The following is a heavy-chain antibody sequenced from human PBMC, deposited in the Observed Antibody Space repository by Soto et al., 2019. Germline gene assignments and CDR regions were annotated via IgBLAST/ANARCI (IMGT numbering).Heavy chain of an antibody. CDR2: ISNDGSNK. J-gene: IGHJ4*02. CDR3: TTVNPYISDSRGHCY. Sequence: QVQLVESGGGVVQPGRSLRLSCAASGFTFSSYAMHWVRQAPGKGLEWVAVISNDGSNKFYADSVKGRFTISRDNARNTLHLQMNTLRAEDTAVYYCTTVNPYISDSRGHCYWGQGTLVTVSS. V-gene: IGHV3-30*03. D-gene: IGHD3-22*01. CDR1: GFTFSSYA.